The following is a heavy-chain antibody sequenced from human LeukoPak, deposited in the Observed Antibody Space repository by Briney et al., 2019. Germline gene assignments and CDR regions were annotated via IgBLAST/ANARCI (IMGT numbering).Heavy chain of an antibody. D-gene: IGHD5-18*01. CDR1: GFTFDDYA. V-gene: IGHV3-9*01. Sequence: GRSLRLSCAASGFTFDDYAMHWVRQAPGKGLEWVSGISWNSGSIGYADSVKGRFTISRDNSKNTLYLQMNSLRAEDTAVYYCAKDMNVDTAFNYWGQGTLVTVSS. CDR2: ISWNSGSI. J-gene: IGHJ4*02. CDR3: AKDMNVDTAFNY.